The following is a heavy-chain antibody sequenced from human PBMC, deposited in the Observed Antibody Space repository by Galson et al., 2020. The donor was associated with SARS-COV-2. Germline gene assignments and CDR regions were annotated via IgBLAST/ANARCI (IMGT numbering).Heavy chain of an antibody. CDR1: GLSIRSDFY. J-gene: IGHJ2*01. Sequence: SETLSLTCAVSGLSIRSDFYWGWFRQPPGKGLEWIGNIYQGGTTYYNPSLQSRVTISIDRSKNQFSLKMTSVTAADTAIYYCARPSSSGYYAVWYFDLWGRGTLVTVSS. V-gene: IGHV4-38-2*01. D-gene: IGHD3-22*01. CDR2: IYQGGTT. CDR3: ARPSSSGYYAVWYFDL.